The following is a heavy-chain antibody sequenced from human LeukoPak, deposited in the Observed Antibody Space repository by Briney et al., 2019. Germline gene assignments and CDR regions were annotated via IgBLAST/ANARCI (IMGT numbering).Heavy chain of an antibody. CDR3: AREGKNYYGSGSSEYYFDY. D-gene: IGHD3-10*01. V-gene: IGHV3-7*01. J-gene: IGHJ4*02. CDR2: IKQDGSEK. CDR1: GFTFSNYW. Sequence: GGSLRLSCAASGFTFSNYWMSWVRQAPGKGLEWVANIKQDGSEKYYVDSVKGRFTISRDNAKNSLYLQMNSLRAEDTAVYYCAREGKNYYGSGSSEYYFDYWGQGTLVTVSS.